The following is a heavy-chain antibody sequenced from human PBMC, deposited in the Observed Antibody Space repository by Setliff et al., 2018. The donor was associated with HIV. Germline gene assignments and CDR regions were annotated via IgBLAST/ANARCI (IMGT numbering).Heavy chain of an antibody. CDR1: GFTLSSFW. J-gene: IGHJ4*02. V-gene: IGHV3-7*01. CDR3: AREDRSAAGTLFDY. CDR2: IKQDGSEK. Sequence: LRLSCAASGFTLSSFWMSWVRQAPGKGLEWVANIKQDGSEKYYADSVKGRFAISRDNAKNSLYLQMNSLRAEDTAVYYCAREDRSAAGTLFDYWGQGTLVTVSS. D-gene: IGHD6-13*01.